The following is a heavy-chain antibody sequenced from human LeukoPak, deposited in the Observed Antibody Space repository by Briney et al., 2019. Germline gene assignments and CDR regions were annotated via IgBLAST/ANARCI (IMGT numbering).Heavy chain of an antibody. J-gene: IGHJ4*02. D-gene: IGHD3-22*01. CDR3: ARGKAYYYESSGYSYYFDY. Sequence: PSETLSLTCTVSGGSISGYYWSWIRQPPGKGLEWIGYIYYSGSTNFNPSLKSRVTISVDTSRNQFSLKLSSVTAADTAVYYCARGKAYYYESSGYSYYFDYWGQGNLVTVSS. CDR1: GGSISGYY. V-gene: IGHV4-59*01. CDR2: IYYSGST.